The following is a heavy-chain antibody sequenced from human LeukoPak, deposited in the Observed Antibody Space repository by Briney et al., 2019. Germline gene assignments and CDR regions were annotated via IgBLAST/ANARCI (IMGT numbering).Heavy chain of an antibody. J-gene: IGHJ6*03. V-gene: IGHV3-7*01. D-gene: IGHD2-15*01. CDR3: ARVSALGYCSGGSCHMDV. CDR2: IKQDGSEK. Sequence: GGSLRLSCAASGFTFSSYWMSWVRQAPGKGLEWVANIKQDGSEKYYVDSVKGRFTISRDNAKNSLYLQMNSLRAEDTAVYYRARVSALGYCSGGSCHMDVWGKGTTVTISS. CDR1: GFTFSSYW.